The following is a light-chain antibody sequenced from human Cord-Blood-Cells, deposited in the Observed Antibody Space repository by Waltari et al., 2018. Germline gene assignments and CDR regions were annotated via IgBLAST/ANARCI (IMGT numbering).Light chain of an antibody. CDR2: AAS. CDR1: QSISSY. CDR3: QQSYSTPLT. J-gene: IGKJ4*01. Sequence: IQMTQPPSSLSPSVGQRVTITCRASQSISSYLNWYQQKPGKAPKLLIYAASSLQSGVPSRFSGSGSGTDFTLTISSLQPEDFATYYCQQSYSTPLTFGGGTKVEIK. V-gene: IGKV1-39*01.